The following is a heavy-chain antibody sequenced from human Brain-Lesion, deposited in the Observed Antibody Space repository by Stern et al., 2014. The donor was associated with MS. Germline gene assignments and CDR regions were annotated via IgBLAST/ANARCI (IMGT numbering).Heavy chain of an antibody. CDR3: ATDLQQPLVDTFDI. D-gene: IGHD6-13*01. Sequence: QMQLVQSGAEVKKPGASVKVYWEVAGYTLTELSMHWGRQAPGKGIEWMGGFDPEDGESIYEQKFQGRVTMTEDTSTDTAYMELSSLRSEDTAIYYCATDLQQPLVDTFDIWGQGTMVTVSS. CDR2: FDPEDGES. V-gene: IGHV1-24*01. CDR1: GYTLTELS. J-gene: IGHJ3*02.